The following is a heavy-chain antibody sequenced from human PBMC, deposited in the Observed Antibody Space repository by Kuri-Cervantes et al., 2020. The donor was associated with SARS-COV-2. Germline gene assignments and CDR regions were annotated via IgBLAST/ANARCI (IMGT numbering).Heavy chain of an antibody. J-gene: IGHJ4*02. CDR3: ARQYCTNGVCYTPFDY. D-gene: IGHD2-8*01. CDR2: VYYSGIT. Sequence: GSLRLSCNVSGDSIRDYYWNWIRQSPGKGLEWIGYVYYSGITDYNPSLKSRVTISVHTSKNQFSLKLSSVTAADMAVYYCARQYCTNGVCYTPFDYWGQGTLVTVSS. V-gene: IGHV4-59*08. CDR1: GDSIRDYY.